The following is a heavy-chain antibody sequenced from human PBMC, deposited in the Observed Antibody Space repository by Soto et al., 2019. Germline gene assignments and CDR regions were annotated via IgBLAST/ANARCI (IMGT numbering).Heavy chain of an antibody. CDR1: GRSFSGYY. V-gene: IGHV4-31*11. D-gene: IGHD2-2*01. Sequence: SETLSLTCAVYGRSFSGYYWSWIRQHPGKGLEWIGYIYYSGSTYYNPSLKSRVTISVDTSKNQFSLKLSSVTAADTAVYYCASYQQSYAFDIWGQGTMVTVSS. J-gene: IGHJ3*02. CDR2: IYYSGST. CDR3: ASYQQSYAFDI.